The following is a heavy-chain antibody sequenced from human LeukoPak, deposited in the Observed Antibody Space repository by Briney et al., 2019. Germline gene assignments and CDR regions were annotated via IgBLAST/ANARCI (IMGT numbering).Heavy chain of an antibody. D-gene: IGHD6-19*01. CDR3: ARDDSVAEAFDY. Sequence: ASVNVSCKASGGTFSSYAISWVRQAPGQGLEWMGRIIPILGIANYAQKFQGRVTITADKSTSTAYMELSSLRSEDTAVYYCARDDSVAEAFDYWGQGTLVTVSS. CDR1: GGTFSSYA. V-gene: IGHV1-69*04. J-gene: IGHJ4*02. CDR2: IIPILGIA.